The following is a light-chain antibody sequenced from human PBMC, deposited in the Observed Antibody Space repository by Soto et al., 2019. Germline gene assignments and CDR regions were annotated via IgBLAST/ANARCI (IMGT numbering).Light chain of an antibody. J-gene: IGKJ3*01. V-gene: IGKV3-20*01. Sequence: EIVLTQSPGTLSLSPGERATLSCTASQSVISSCLAWYQRKPGQAPRLLIHTTSIRATDIPDRFSGSGSGTDFTLTISRLEPDDFAVYYCQQCGGSPLFSFGPGTSVDI. CDR3: QQCGGSPLFS. CDR2: TTS. CDR1: QSVISSC.